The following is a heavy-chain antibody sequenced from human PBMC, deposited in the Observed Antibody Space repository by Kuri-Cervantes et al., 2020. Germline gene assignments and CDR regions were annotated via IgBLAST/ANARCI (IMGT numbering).Heavy chain of an antibody. V-gene: IGHV3-15*01. CDR1: GFTFSNAW. J-gene: IGHJ6*02. Sequence: GGSLRLSCAASGFTFSNAWMSWVRQAPGKGLEWVGRIKSKTDGGTTDYAAPVKGRFTVSRDDSKNTLYLQMNSLRAEDTAVYYCAREDYGGNYYYGMDVWGQGTTVTVSS. CDR3: AREDYGGNYYYGMDV. D-gene: IGHD4-23*01. CDR2: IKSKTDGGTT.